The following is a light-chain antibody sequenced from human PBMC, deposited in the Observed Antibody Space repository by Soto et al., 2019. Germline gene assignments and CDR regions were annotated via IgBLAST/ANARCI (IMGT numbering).Light chain of an antibody. CDR2: GAS. V-gene: IGKV3-20*01. CDR3: QHYGSSPPMYT. Sequence: EIVLTQSPGTLSLSPGERATLSCRASQSVSSNYLGWYQQKPGQAPRLLIYGASSRATGIPDRFSGSGSGTDFTLTISRLEPEDFAMYYCQHYGSSPPMYTFGQGTKLEIK. J-gene: IGKJ2*01. CDR1: QSVSSNY.